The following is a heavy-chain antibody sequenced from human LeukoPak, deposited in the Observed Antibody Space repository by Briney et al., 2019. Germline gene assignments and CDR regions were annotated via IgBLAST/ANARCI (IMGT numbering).Heavy chain of an antibody. CDR3: ARGRGRFGELSVTYYFDY. V-gene: IGHV3-53*01. CDR1: GFTVSSNY. J-gene: IGHJ4*02. Sequence: GGSLRLSCAASGFTVSSNYMSWVRQAPGKGLEWVSVIYSGGSTYYADSVKGRFTISRDNAKNSLYLQMNSLRAEDTAVYYCARGRGRFGELSVTYYFDYWGQGTLVTVSS. CDR2: IYSGGST. D-gene: IGHD3-10*01.